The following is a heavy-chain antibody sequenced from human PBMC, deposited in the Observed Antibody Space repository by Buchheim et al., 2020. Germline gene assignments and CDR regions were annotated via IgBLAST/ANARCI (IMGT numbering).Heavy chain of an antibody. CDR2: ISYDGSNK. CDR1: GFTFSSYG. V-gene: IGHV3-30*18. J-gene: IGHJ4*02. D-gene: IGHD6-25*01. CDR3: AKDYSSGSGY. Sequence: QVQLVESGGGVVQPGRSLRLSCAASGFTFSSYGMHWVRQAPGKGLEWVAVISYDGSNKYYADSVKGRFTISRDTSKNTTYLQMNSLRAEDTAVYYCAKDYSSGSGYWGQGTL.